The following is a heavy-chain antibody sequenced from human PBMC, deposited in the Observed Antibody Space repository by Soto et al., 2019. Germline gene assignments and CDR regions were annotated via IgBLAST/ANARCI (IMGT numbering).Heavy chain of an antibody. J-gene: IGHJ6*02. CDR1: GFTFSSYG. CDR3: AKVGATYYYYYGMDV. Sequence: GGSLRLSCADSGFTFSSYGMHWVRQAPGKGLEWVAVISYDGSNKYYADSVQGRFTISRDNSKNTLYLQMKSLRAEDTAVYYCAKVGATYYYYYGMDVWGQGTTVTVSS. CDR2: ISYDGSNK. V-gene: IGHV3-30*18. D-gene: IGHD1-26*01.